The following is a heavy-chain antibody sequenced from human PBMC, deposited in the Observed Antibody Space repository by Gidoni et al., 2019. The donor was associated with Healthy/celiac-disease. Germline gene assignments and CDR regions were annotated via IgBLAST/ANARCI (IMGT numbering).Heavy chain of an antibody. D-gene: IGHD6-13*01. V-gene: IGHV3-21*01. CDR1: GFTFRSSS. J-gene: IGHJ6*02. Sequence: EVQLVESGGGLVKPGGSLRLSCAASGFTFRSSSMNWVRQAPGKGLAWVSSISSSSSYIYYADSVKGRFTISRDNAKNSLYLQMNSLRAEDTAVYYCARDPPFSSSWYQKPGGMDVWGQGTTVTVSS. CDR3: ARDPPFSSSWYQKPGGMDV. CDR2: ISSSSSYI.